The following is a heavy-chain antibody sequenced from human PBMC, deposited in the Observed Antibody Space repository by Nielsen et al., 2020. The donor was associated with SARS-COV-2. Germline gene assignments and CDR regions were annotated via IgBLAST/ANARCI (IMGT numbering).Heavy chain of an antibody. CDR1: GFTFSSYA. V-gene: IGHV3-30*04. Sequence: GESLKISCAASGFTFSSYAMHWVRQAPGKGLEWVAVISYDGSNKYYADSVKGRFTISRDNSKNTLCLQMNSLRAEDTAVYYCARDIWFGEFGYWGQGTLVTVSS. CDR2: ISYDGSNK. D-gene: IGHD3-10*01. J-gene: IGHJ4*02. CDR3: ARDIWFGEFGY.